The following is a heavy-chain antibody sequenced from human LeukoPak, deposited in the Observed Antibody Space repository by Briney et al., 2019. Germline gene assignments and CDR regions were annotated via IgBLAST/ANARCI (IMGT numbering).Heavy chain of an antibody. CDR1: GGSISSSSYY. CDR3: ARVVYDSSTYPKSYFDF. J-gene: IGHJ4*02. D-gene: IGHD3-22*01. CDR2: IYYRGIT. V-gene: IGHV4-39*07. Sequence: KTSETLSLTCTVSGGSISSSSYYWGWIRQPPGKGLEWIGSIYYRGITYYNPSLKSPVTISVDTSNNQFSLKLSSVTAADTAVYYCARVVYDSSTYPKSYFDFWGQGTLVTVSS.